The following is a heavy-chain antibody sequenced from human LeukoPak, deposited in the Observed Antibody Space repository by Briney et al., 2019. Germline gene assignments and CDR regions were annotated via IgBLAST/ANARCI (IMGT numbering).Heavy chain of an antibody. CDR1: GFTFSDYY. CDR2: ISSSSSYT. D-gene: IGHD3-10*01. Sequence: GGSLRLSCAASGFTFSDYYMSWIRQAPGKGLEWVSYISSSSSYTNYADPVKGRFTISRDNAKNSLYLQMNSLRAEDTAVYYCARLVYYYGSGSYLYDWFDPWGQGTLVTVSS. CDR3: ARLVYYYGSGSYLYDWFDP. V-gene: IGHV3-11*06. J-gene: IGHJ5*02.